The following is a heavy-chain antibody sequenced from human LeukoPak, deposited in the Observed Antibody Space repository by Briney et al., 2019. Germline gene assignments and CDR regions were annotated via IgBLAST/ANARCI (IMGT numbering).Heavy chain of an antibody. V-gene: IGHV4-59*01. CDR1: GCSISSYY. CDR3: ARGKNGSYFDY. D-gene: IGHD1-26*01. Sequence: PSETLTLTCTVSGCSISSYYWSWIRQPPGKGLEWIGYIYYSGSTNYNPSLKSRVTILVDTSTNQFSLQLRSITAADTAAEYCARGKNGSYFDYWGQGTLVAVSS. CDR2: IYYSGST. J-gene: IGHJ4*02.